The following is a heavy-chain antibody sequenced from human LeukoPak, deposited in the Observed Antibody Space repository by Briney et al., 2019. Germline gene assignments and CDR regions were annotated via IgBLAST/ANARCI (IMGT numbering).Heavy chain of an antibody. V-gene: IGHV4-59*01. J-gene: IGHJ3*02. Sequence: PSETLSLTCTVSDGSISSYYWSWIRQPPGKGLEWIGYIYYSGSTNYNPSLKSRVTISVDTSKNQFSMKLSSVTAADTAVYYCARNRMATIVHDAYDIWGQGTMVTVSS. CDR1: DGSISSYY. CDR3: ARNRMATIVHDAYDI. CDR2: IYYSGST. D-gene: IGHD5-24*01.